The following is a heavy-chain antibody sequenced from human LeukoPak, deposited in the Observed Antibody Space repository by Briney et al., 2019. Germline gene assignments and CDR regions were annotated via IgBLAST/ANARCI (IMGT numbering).Heavy chain of an antibody. CDR3: ARGPASGSNFAWFDP. V-gene: IGHV4-34*01. J-gene: IGHJ5*02. D-gene: IGHD3-10*01. Sequence: SETPSLTCAVHGGALNNYYWSWIRQPPGKGPEVIGEIKHSGSTNSNPSLKSRVTISVDMSKNQFSLELSYVTAADTAVYYCARGPASGSNFAWFDPWGQGTLVTVSS. CDR1: GGALNNYY. CDR2: IKHSGST.